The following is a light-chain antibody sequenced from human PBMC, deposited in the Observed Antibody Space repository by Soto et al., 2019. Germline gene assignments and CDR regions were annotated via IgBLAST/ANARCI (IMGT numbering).Light chain of an antibody. CDR1: QDIINY. CDR3: QKYYRAPLT. V-gene: IGKV1-27*01. CDR2: AAS. Sequence: DIQMTQSPSTLSVSVGDRVTITCRASQDIINYLAWYQQKPGKAPKLLIYAASTLQSGVPSRFSGSGSGTDDTLTINSRQPEDIATYYYQKYYRAPLTFGQGTKVDFK. J-gene: IGKJ3*01.